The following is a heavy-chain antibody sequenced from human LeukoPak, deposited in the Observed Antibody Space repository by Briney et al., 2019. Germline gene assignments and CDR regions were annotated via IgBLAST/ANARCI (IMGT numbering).Heavy chain of an antibody. D-gene: IGHD4-23*01. CDR1: GFTFSSYT. V-gene: IGHV3-21*01. CDR2: ITSSGSYI. Sequence: GGSLRLSCAASGFTFSSYTMNWVRQAPGKGLEWVSSITSSGSYIYYADSVRGRFTTSRDNAQNSLFLQMDSLRADDTAVYYCYGANAEDWGQGTLVTVTS. CDR3: YGANAED. J-gene: IGHJ1*01.